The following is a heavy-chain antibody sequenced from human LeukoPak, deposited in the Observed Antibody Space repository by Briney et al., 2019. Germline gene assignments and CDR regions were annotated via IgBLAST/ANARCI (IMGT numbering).Heavy chain of an antibody. V-gene: IGHV5-51*01. CDR3: ARSLLSMVRGVIQAFDI. CDR1: GYSFTSYW. Sequence: GESLQISCKGSGYSFTSYWIGWVRQMPGKSLEWMGIIYPGDSDTRYSPSFQGQVTISADKSISTAYLQWSSLKASDTAMYYCARSLLSMVRGVIQAFDIWGQGTMVTVSS. D-gene: IGHD3-10*01. J-gene: IGHJ3*02. CDR2: IYPGDSDT.